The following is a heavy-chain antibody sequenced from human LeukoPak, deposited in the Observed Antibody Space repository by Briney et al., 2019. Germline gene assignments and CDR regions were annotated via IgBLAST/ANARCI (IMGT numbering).Heavy chain of an antibody. CDR1: GDSISSNY. CDR2: MNNSGST. D-gene: IGHD2-21*01. CDR3: ARERRQYGRGEGFDP. V-gene: IGHV4-59*01. Sequence: PSETLSLTCTVSGDSISSNYWSWIRQPPGKGLEWIGFMNNSGSTNYNPSLKSRVTISVDTSKNQFSLKLTSLTAADTAVYYCARERRQYGRGEGFDPWGQGTLVTVSS. J-gene: IGHJ5*02.